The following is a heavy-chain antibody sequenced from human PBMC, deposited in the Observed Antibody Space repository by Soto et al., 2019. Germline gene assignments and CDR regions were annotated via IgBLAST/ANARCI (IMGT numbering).Heavy chain of an antibody. J-gene: IGHJ3*01. CDR1: GFTLSMSA. CDR2: ISDSGDRT. D-gene: IGHD3-16*02. V-gene: IGHV3-23*01. Sequence: PGGSLRLSCASSGFTLSMSAGNWFRQAPGKGLEWVSYISDSGDRTYYADSVKGRFTISRDRSKNTVSLQMDSLRAEDTAVSYCAKDRGIIVKAGDAFDVWGQGTKVTV. CDR3: AKDRGIIVKAGDAFDV.